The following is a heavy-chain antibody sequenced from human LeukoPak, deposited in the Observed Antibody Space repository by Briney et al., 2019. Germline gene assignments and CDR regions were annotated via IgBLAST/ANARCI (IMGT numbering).Heavy chain of an antibody. V-gene: IGHV4-34*01. Sequence: SETLSLTCAVYGGSFSGYYWSWIRQPPGKGLEWIGEINRSGSTDYNPSLKSRVTISVDMSKNHFSLKLSSMTAADTAVYYCTRGLKLPFDWGQGTLVTVSS. CDR1: GGSFSGYY. CDR2: INRSGST. CDR3: TRGLKLPFD. J-gene: IGHJ4*02.